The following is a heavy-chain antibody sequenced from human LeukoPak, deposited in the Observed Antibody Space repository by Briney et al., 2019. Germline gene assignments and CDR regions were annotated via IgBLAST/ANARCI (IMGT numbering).Heavy chain of an antibody. V-gene: IGHV3-30*02. Sequence: GGSLRLSCAASGFTFSTYGMHWVRQAPGKGLEWVAFIRHDGSNKYYADPVKGRFTMSRDNSKNTVYLQMNSLRVDGTALYYCARRDIVVVVSASDYWGQGTLVTVSS. CDR2: IRHDGSNK. J-gene: IGHJ4*02. D-gene: IGHD2-15*01. CDR3: ARRDIVVVVSASDY. CDR1: GFTFSTYG.